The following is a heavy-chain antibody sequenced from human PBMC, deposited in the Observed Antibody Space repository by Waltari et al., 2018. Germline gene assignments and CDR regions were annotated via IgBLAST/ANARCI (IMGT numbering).Heavy chain of an antibody. D-gene: IGHD1-26*01. CDR1: GYTFTTYG. CDR2: SNVAEGNT. V-gene: IGHV1-3*01. Sequence: QVQLVQSGAEVKKPGASVKVSCKASGYTFTTYGMHYVRQAPGQSLEWMGWSNVAEGNTVYSQKFQGRVTITRDTSASTVYIELSSLRSEDTAVYYCAREVGGLFDYWGQGTLVTVSS. CDR3: AREVGGLFDY. J-gene: IGHJ4*02.